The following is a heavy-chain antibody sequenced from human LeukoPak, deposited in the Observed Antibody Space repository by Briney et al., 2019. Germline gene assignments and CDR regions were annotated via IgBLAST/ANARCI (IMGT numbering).Heavy chain of an antibody. J-gene: IGHJ6*03. CDR2: TSGSGGST. V-gene: IGHV3-23*01. CDR3: AKDLFSGSGRAGNMDV. Sequence: GGSLRLSCAGSGFPISNYAMSWVRQAPGKGLEWVSVTSGSGGSTNYADSVKGRFTISRDNSKSTLYLQMNSLRDEDTAVYYCAKDLFSGSGRAGNMDVWGKGTTVTVSS. CDR1: GFPISNYA. D-gene: IGHD3-10*01.